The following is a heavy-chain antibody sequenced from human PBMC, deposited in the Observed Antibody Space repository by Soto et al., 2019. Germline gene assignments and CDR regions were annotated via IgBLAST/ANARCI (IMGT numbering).Heavy chain of an antibody. D-gene: IGHD2-2*01. CDR1: GGSISSSHN. Sequence: SETLSLTCTVSGGSISSSHNWGWIRQSPGRGLEWIGCIYYSGSTNYNPSLKSRVTISVDTSKNHFSLKLSSVTAADTAVYYCARHVPYCSDTSHCAYGMDVWGQGTTVTVSS. CDR2: IYYSGST. J-gene: IGHJ6*02. CDR3: ARHVPYCSDTSHCAYGMDV. V-gene: IGHV4-61*05.